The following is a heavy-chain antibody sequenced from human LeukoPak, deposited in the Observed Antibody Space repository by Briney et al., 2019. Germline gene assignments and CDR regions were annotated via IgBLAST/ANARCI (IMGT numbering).Heavy chain of an antibody. J-gene: IGHJ4*02. Sequence: PSETLSLTCTVSGGSVSSGSYYWSWIRQPPGKGLEWIGYIYYSGSTNYNPSLKSRVTISVDTSKNQFSLKLSSVTAADTAVYYCARGLQPYRGGNFDYWGQGTLVTVSS. CDR2: IYYSGST. D-gene: IGHD4-11*01. V-gene: IGHV4-61*01. CDR3: ARGLQPYRGGNFDY. CDR1: GGSVSSGSYY.